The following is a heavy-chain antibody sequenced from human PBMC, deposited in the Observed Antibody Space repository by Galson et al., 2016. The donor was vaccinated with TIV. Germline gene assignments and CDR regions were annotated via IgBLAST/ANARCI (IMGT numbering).Heavy chain of an antibody. V-gene: IGHV2-70*11. Sequence: PALVKPTQTLTLTCTFSGFSLSDSGMCVTWIRQAPGKGLEWLARIDWDDDKYYNIYLQTRLSISKDTSRNQVVLTMTDMDPVDTATYYCARTPYGDSFGWFFDLWGRGTLVSVSS. J-gene: IGHJ2*01. CDR1: GFSLSDSGMC. CDR2: IDWDDDK. CDR3: ARTPYGDSFGWFFDL. D-gene: IGHD4-17*01.